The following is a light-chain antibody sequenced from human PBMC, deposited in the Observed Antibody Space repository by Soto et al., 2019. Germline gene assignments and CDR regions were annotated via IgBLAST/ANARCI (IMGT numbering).Light chain of an antibody. CDR3: EQYGSSPRT. J-gene: IGKJ1*01. Sequence: DMVMTQSPATLSVSPGERATLSCRASQSVNANYFAWYQQKPGQAPRLLIYGISSRPTGIPDRFSGSGSGTDFTLTISRLEPEDFAVYYCEQYGSSPRTFGQGTKVDIK. CDR1: QSVNANY. CDR2: GIS. V-gene: IGKV3-20*01.